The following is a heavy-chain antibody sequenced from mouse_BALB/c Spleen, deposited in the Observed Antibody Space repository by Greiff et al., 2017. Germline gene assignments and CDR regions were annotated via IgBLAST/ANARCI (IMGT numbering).Heavy chain of an antibody. CDR3: VRHVGKTTWDDYFDY. V-gene: IGHV10-1*02. J-gene: IGHJ2*01. CDR2: IRSKSNNYAT. Sequence: EVKLLESGGGLVQPKGSLKLSCAASGFTFNTYAMNWVRQAPGKGLEWVARIRSKSNNYATYYADSVKDRFTISRDDSQSMLYLQMNNLKTEDTAMYYCVRHVGKTTWDDYFDYWGQGTTLTVSS. D-gene: IGHD4-1*01. CDR1: GFTFNTYA.